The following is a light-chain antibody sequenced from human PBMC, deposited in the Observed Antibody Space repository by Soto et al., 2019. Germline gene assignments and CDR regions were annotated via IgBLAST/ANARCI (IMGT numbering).Light chain of an antibody. CDR1: QYISNN. CDR3: QQYNHWSSIT. CDR2: GAS. Sequence: EIAMTQSPATLYVSLGERATLSCRASQYISNNLAWYQQRPGQAPSLLIYGASTRATGVPARFSGSGSGTDFLLSISGLQSEDSAVYYCQQYNHWSSITFGQGTRLEIK. V-gene: IGKV3-15*01. J-gene: IGKJ5*01.